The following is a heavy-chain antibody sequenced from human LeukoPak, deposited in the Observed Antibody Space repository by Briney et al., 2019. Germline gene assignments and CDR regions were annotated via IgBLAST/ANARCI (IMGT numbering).Heavy chain of an antibody. CDR1: GFTFSDYY. V-gene: IGHV3-69-1*02. Sequence: GGSLRLSCAASGFTFSDYYMNWVRQAPGKGLEWVSSISSSSTIYYADSVKGRFTISRDNAKNSLYLQMNSLRAEDTAVYYCARDPHITMIVVVIPDYWGQGTLVTVSS. CDR3: ARDPHITMIVVVIPDY. CDR2: ISSSSTI. D-gene: IGHD3-22*01. J-gene: IGHJ4*02.